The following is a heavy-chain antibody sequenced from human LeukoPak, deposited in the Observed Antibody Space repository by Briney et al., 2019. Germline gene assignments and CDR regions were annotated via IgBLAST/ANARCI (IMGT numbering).Heavy chain of an antibody. Sequence: PGGSLRLSCAASGFTFSSYAMHWVRQAPGKGLEWVSGISGSGGSTYYADSVKGRFTISRDNSKNTLYLQMNSLRAEDTAVYYCAKDRDYGGINWFDPWGQGTLVTVSS. CDR1: GFTFSSYA. CDR3: AKDRDYGGINWFDP. CDR2: ISGSGGST. D-gene: IGHD4-23*01. V-gene: IGHV3-23*01. J-gene: IGHJ5*02.